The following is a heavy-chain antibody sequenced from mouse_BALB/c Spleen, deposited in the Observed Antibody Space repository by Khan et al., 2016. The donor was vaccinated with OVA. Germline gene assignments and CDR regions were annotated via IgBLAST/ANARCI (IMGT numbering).Heavy chain of an antibody. D-gene: IGHD2-1*01. CDR3: ANGNYGWFAY. J-gene: IGHJ3*01. V-gene: IGHV5-9-1*01. CDR1: GFTFSSFA. CDR2: ISSAGTYT. Sequence: EVELVESGGGLVKPGGSLKLSCAASGFTFSSFAMSWVRQTPEKSLEWVATISSAGTYTFYPDSLKGRFTISRDNAKNTLYLQMNSLSSEVTAMYYCANGNYGWFAYWGQGTLVTVSA.